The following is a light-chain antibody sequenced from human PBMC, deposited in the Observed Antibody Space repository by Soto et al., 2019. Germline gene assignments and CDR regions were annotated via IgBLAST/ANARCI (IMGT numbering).Light chain of an antibody. CDR3: QQSYSTLGT. J-gene: IGKJ1*01. V-gene: IGKV1-39*01. CDR1: HSINNY. Sequence: QMTQSPSSLSASVGDRVIITCRADHSINNYLNWYQQKPGQVPKLLIYAASTLQSGVPSRFSGRGSGRVFTLTINSLQPEDFATYYCQQSYSTLGTFGRGTRVEI. CDR2: AAS.